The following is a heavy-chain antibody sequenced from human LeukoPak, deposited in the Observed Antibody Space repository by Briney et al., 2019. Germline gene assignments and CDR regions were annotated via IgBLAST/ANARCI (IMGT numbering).Heavy chain of an antibody. CDR3: ARDLDSSSWNYYYGMDV. CDR1: GYTFTSYG. V-gene: IGHV1-18*01. D-gene: IGHD6-13*01. CDR2: ICAYNGNT. J-gene: IGHJ6*02. Sequence: GASVKVSCKASGYTFTSYGISWVRQAPGQGLEWMGWICAYNGNTNYAQKVQGRVTMTTDTSTSTAYMELRSLRSDDTAVYYCARDLDSSSWNYYYGMDVWGQGTTVTVSS.